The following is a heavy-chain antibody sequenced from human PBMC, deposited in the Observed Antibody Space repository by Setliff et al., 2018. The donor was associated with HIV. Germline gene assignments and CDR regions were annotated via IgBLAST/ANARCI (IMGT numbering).Heavy chain of an antibody. CDR1: GFSLSSYS. J-gene: IGHJ4*02. V-gene: IGHV3-21*01. D-gene: IGHD5-12*01. CDR3: ARDFMATTNGFDY. Sequence: GGSLRLSCTASGFSLSSYSMNWVRLAPGKGLECVSFINSNESYIFYADSVKGRFTISRDNAKNSLYLQMDSLRAEDTAVYYCARDFMATTNGFDYWGQGTLVTVS. CDR2: INSNESYI.